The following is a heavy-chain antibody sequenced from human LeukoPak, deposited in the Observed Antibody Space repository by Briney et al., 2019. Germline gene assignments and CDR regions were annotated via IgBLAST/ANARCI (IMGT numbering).Heavy chain of an antibody. J-gene: IGHJ4*02. CDR1: GGSISSGDYY. CDR2: IYYSGGT. CDR3: ARANGYCSSTSCYKWEDY. Sequence: SQTLSLTCTVSGGSISSGDYYWSWIRQPPGKGLEWMGYIYYSGGTYYNPSLKSRVTISVYTSKNQFSLKLSSVTAADTDVYYCARANGYCSSTSCYKWEDYWGQGTLVTVSS. D-gene: IGHD2-2*02. V-gene: IGHV4-30-4*08.